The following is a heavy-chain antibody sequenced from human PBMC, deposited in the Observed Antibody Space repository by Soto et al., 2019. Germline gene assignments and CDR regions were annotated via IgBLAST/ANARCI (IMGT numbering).Heavy chain of an antibody. J-gene: IGHJ4*02. D-gene: IGHD3-10*01. Sequence: QVQLVQSGAEVKKPGASVKVSCKTSGYTFTSYGISWVRQAPGQGPEWMGWISDYNSNTNYAQKLQGRVTMTTDTTTSKAYMELRTLSSDETGGSFCAWVGSALDYWGQGTLVTVSS. CDR3: AWVGSALDY. CDR2: ISDYNSNT. V-gene: IGHV1-18*01. CDR1: GYTFTSYG.